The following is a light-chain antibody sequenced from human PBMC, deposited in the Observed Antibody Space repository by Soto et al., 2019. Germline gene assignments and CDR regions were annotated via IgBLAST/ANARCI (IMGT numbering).Light chain of an antibody. CDR3: QQYNSYSPST. CDR2: KAS. Sequence: DIPMTQSPSTLSASVGDRVTITCRASQSFSTWLAWYQQKPGTAPKLLIYKASSLESGVPSRFSGSGSGTEFTLTISSLQPDDFATYYCQQYNSYSPSTFGQGTKVEIK. CDR1: QSFSTW. J-gene: IGKJ1*01. V-gene: IGKV1-5*03.